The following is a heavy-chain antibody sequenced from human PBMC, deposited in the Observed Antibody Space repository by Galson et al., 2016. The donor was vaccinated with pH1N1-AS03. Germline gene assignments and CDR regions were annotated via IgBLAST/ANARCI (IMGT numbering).Heavy chain of an antibody. D-gene: IGHD1-26*01. CDR2: ISYDGSNK. Sequence: SLRLSCAASGFTFSSYGMHWVRQAPGKGLEWVAVISYDGSNKYYADSVKGRFTISRDNSKNTLYLQMNSLKAEDTAVYYCAKDQASGEGWDILGALNWFAPFGQGTLVTVSS. CDR1: GFTFSSYG. CDR3: AKDQASGEGWDILGALNWFAP. V-gene: IGHV3-30*18. J-gene: IGHJ5*02.